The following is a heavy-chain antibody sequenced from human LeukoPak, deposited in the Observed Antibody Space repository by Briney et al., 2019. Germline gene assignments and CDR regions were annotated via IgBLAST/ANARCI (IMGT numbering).Heavy chain of an antibody. CDR1: GFSYDDYA. CDR2: ISWNSGSI. D-gene: IGHD3-9*01. V-gene: IGHV3-9*01. CDR3: ATGYPGGY. J-gene: IGHJ4*02. Sequence: GGSLRLSCAASGFSYDDYAMHWVRQAPGKGLEWVSGISWNSGSIGYSDSVKGRFTISRDNAKNSLYLQMNSLRAEDTALYYCATGYPGGYWGQGTLVTVSS.